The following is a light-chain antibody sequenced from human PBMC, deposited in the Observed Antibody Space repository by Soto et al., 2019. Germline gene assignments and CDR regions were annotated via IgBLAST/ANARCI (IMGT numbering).Light chain of an antibody. CDR3: QHRSTWPLT. CDR1: QRISSF. V-gene: IGKV3-11*01. CDR2: DAS. J-gene: IGKJ3*01. Sequence: IVLTQSPATLSLSPGERASLSCRASQRISSFLAGYQQKPGQAHRLLIYDASNRATCIPARFSGSGSGKDFTLNISSLEPEDFAVYYCQHRSTWPLTFGPGTKVDI.